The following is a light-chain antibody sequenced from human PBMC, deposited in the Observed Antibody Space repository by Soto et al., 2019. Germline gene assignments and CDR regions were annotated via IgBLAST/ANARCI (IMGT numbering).Light chain of an antibody. J-gene: IGLJ2*01. CDR2: EDS. CDR3: CSYAGSSTLI. Sequence: QSALTQPASVSGSPGQSITISCTGTSTDVGNYNLVSWYQQHPGKAPKLMIYEDSKRPSGVSNRFSGSKSGNTASLTISGLQAEEEADYYCCSYAGSSTLIFGGGTKVTVL. V-gene: IGLV2-23*01. CDR1: STDVGNYNL.